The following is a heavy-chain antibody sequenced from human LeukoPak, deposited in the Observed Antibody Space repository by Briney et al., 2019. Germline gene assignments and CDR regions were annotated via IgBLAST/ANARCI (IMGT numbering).Heavy chain of an antibody. J-gene: IGHJ5*02. CDR1: GGSISSSSYY. Sequence: PSETLSLTCTVSGGSISSSSYYWGWIRQPPGKRVEWIGSIYCSGSTYYNPSLKSRVTISVDTSKNQFSLKLSSVTAADTAVYYCARQSTDSSGWYRWGQGTLVTVSS. CDR3: ARQSTDSSGWYR. CDR2: IYCSGST. D-gene: IGHD6-19*01. V-gene: IGHV4-39*01.